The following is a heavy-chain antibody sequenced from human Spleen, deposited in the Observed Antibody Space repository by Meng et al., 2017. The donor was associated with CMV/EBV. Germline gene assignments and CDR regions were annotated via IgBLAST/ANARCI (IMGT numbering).Heavy chain of an antibody. V-gene: IGHV3-23*01. Sequence: GGSLRLSCAASEFTFSSYWMSWLRQAPGKGLEWVSVITASGYSTYYADSVKGRFTISRDNSENTLYLHMNSLRADDTAVYYCAKLATADYFDTWGQGTLVTVSS. D-gene: IGHD1-26*01. CDR3: AKLATADYFDT. CDR1: EFTFSSYW. J-gene: IGHJ4*02. CDR2: ITASGYST.